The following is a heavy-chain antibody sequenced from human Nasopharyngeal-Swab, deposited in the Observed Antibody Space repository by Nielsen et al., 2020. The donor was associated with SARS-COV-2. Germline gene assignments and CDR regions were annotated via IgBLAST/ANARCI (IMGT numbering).Heavy chain of an antibody. CDR1: GYTFTSYD. V-gene: IGHV1-8*01. J-gene: IGHJ5*02. Sequence: ASVKVSCKASGYTFTSYDINWVQQATGQGLEWMGWMNPNSGNTGYAQKFQGRVTMTRNTSISTAYMELSSLRSEDTAVYYCARAGRLEITGWFDPWGQGTLVTVSS. D-gene: IGHD1-1*01. CDR3: ARAGRLEITGWFDP. CDR2: MNPNSGNT.